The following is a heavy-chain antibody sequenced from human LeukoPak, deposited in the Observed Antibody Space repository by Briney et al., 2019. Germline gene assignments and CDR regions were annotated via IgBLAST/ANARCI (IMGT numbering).Heavy chain of an antibody. V-gene: IGHV3-30*18. D-gene: IGHD6-19*01. J-gene: IGHJ3*02. Sequence: GGSLRLSCAASGFTFSYYGLHWVRQGPGKGLEWLAVISYDGSNKYYADSVKGRFTTSRDNSKKTLYLQMNGLRAEDTAVYYCAKQCGGSDWFDAFDIWGQGTMVTVSS. CDR3: AKQCGGSDWFDAFDI. CDR1: GFTFSYYG. CDR2: ISYDGSNK.